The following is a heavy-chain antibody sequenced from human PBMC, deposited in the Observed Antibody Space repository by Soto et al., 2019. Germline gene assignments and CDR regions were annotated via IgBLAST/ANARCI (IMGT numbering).Heavy chain of an antibody. Sequence: EVQLVESGGGLVQPGGSLKLSCAASGFTFSGSAMHWVRQASGKGLEWVGRIRSKATSYATAYAASVKGRFTISRDDSKTTAYLQMNSLKTEDTAVYYCTRQPGGQQLESFGETFDYWGQGTLVTVSS. CDR3: TRQPGGQQLESFGETFDY. CDR2: IRSKATSYAT. J-gene: IGHJ4*02. CDR1: GFTFSGSA. D-gene: IGHD6-13*01. V-gene: IGHV3-73*01.